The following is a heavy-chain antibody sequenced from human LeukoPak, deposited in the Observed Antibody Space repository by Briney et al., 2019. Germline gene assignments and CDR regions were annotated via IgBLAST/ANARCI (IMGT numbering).Heavy chain of an antibody. J-gene: IGHJ3*02. CDR1: GGSFSGYY. D-gene: IGHD3-3*01. CDR3: AGKDYDFWSGSDAFDI. Sequence: PSETLSLTCAVYGGSFSGYYWSWIRQPPGKGLEWIGEINHSGSTNYNPSLKSRVTISVDTSKNQFSLKLSSVTAADTAVYYCAGKDYDFWSGSDAFDIWGQGTMVTVSS. CDR2: INHSGST. V-gene: IGHV4-34*01.